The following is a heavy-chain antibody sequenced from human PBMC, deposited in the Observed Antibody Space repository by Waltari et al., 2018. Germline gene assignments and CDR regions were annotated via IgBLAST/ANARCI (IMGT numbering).Heavy chain of an antibody. CDR1: GGSIRSSRYS. Sequence: QLQLQESGPGLVTPSETLSLPCTVHGGSIRSSRYSWGWVRQPPGKGLEWIGSISYSGRTYYNPPLKSRVTISVDTSKNQFSLKLSSVTAADTAVYYCARQRDVVVVLLDYWGQGTLVTVSS. D-gene: IGHD2-15*01. CDR3: ARQRDVVVVLLDY. J-gene: IGHJ4*02. V-gene: IGHV4-39*01. CDR2: ISYSGRT.